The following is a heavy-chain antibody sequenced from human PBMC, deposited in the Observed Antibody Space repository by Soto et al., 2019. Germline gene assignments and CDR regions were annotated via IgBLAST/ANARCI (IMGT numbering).Heavy chain of an antibody. Sequence: SETLSLTCAVSGGSISSGDYYWSWIRQPPGKGLEWIAYIYYSGTTYYNPSLKGRLIISIENSKNQFSLRLNSVTAADTAVYFCASSKYDVVAGSVWFDPWGQGTLVTVSS. V-gene: IGHV4-30-4*01. CDR1: GGSISSGDYY. D-gene: IGHD2-21*01. J-gene: IGHJ5*02. CDR2: IYYSGTT. CDR3: ASSKYDVVAGSVWFDP.